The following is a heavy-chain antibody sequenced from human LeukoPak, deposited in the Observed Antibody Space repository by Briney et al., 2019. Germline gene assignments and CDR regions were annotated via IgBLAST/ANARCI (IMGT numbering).Heavy chain of an antibody. J-gene: IGHJ2*01. D-gene: IGHD1-26*01. V-gene: IGHV4-4*07. CDR1: GGSISSYY. Sequence: SETLSLTCTVSGGSISSYYWSWIRQPAGKGLEWIGRIYTSGSTNYIPSLKSRVTMSVDTSKNQLSLKLSSVTAADTAVYYCASSGSSGGYFDLWGRGTLVTDSS. CDR2: IYTSGST. CDR3: ASSGSSGGYFDL.